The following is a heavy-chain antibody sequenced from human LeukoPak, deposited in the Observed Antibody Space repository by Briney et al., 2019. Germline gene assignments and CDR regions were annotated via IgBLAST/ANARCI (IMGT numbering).Heavy chain of an antibody. CDR2: INTDGSST. V-gene: IGHV3-74*01. J-gene: IGHJ5*02. CDR1: GFTFSSYW. CDR3: ARSSRPANWFDP. Sequence: YPGGSLRLSCAASGFTFSSYWMHWVRQAPGKGLVWVSLINTDGSSTNYADSVKGRFTISRDNAKNTLYLQMNSLRAEDTAVYYCARSSRPANWFDPWGQGTLVTVSS. D-gene: IGHD6-6*01.